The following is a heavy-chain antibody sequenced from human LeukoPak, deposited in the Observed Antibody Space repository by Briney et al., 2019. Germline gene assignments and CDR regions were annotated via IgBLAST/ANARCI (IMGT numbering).Heavy chain of an antibody. CDR3: ARGPHSGSYFYYYYYMDV. CDR2: ISGSGGST. D-gene: IGHD1-26*01. Sequence: GGTLRLSCAASGFTFRSYGMSWVRQAPGKGLEWVSGISGSGGSTYYADSVKGRFTISRDNAKNSLYLQMNSLRAEDTAVYYCARGPHSGSYFYYYYYMDVWGKGTTVTVSS. V-gene: IGHV3-23*01. J-gene: IGHJ6*03. CDR1: GFTFRSYG.